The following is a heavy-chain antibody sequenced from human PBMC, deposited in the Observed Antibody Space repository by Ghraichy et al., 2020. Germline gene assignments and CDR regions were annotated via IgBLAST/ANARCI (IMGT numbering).Heavy chain of an antibody. D-gene: IGHD2-2*01. Sequence: SETLSLTCAVYGGSFSGYYWSWIRQPPGKGLEWIGEINHSGSTNYNPSLKSRVTISVDTSKNQFSLKLSSVTAADTAVYYCARAAYCSSTSCYESAANEMDDNYFDYWGQGTLVTVSS. V-gene: IGHV4-34*01. CDR1: GGSFSGYY. CDR3: ARAAYCSSTSCYESAANEMDDNYFDY. J-gene: IGHJ4*02. CDR2: INHSGST.